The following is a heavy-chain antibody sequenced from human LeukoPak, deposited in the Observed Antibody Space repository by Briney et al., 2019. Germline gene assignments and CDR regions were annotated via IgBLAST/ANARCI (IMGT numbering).Heavy chain of an antibody. CDR3: ARELMITFGGVIVPRPSDAFDI. CDR1: GYTFTGYY. D-gene: IGHD3-16*02. J-gene: IGHJ3*02. Sequence: ASVKVSCKASGYTFTGYYMHWVRQAPGQGLERMGWINPNSGGTNYAQKFQGWVTMTRDTSISTAYMELSRLRSDDTAVYYCARELMITFGGVIVPRPSDAFDIWGQGTMVTVSS. CDR2: INPNSGGT. V-gene: IGHV1-2*04.